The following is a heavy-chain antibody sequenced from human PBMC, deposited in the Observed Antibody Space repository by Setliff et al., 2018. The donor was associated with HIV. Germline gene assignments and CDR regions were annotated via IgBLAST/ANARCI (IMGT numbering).Heavy chain of an antibody. D-gene: IGHD1-26*01. CDR1: GDSITRGSYY. Sequence: PSETLSLTCTVSGDSITRGSYYWSWIRQPAGKGLEWIGHIYTSGKTHYSPSLKSRITISADTSKNQLSLNLSSVTAADTAVYYCARAAYSGTYLWEPATDLWGCGTLVTVSS. J-gene: IGHJ2*01. V-gene: IGHV4-61*09. CDR3: ARAAYSGTYLWEPATDL. CDR2: IYTSGKT.